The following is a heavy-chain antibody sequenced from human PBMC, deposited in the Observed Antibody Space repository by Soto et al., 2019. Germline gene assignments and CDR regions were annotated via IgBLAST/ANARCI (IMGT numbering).Heavy chain of an antibody. CDR2: IMYDGSTK. D-gene: IGHD3-10*01. CDR1: GFTFSSYG. Sequence: QVQLVESGGGVVQPGRSLRLSCAASGFTFSSYGMHWVRQAPGKGLEWVAVIMYDGSTKYYADSVKGRFTISRDNSKSTLYLQRNSLRAEDTAVYYCAKERMGAGVRGYFDYWGQGPLVTVSS. CDR3: AKERMGAGVRGYFDY. V-gene: IGHV3-30*18. J-gene: IGHJ4*02.